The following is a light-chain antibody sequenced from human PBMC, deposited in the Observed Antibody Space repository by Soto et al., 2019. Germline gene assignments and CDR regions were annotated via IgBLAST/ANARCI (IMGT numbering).Light chain of an antibody. Sequence: IQLTQSPSSLSASVGDRVTITCRASQGISSYLAWYQQKPGKAPKLLIYAASTLQSGVPSRFSGSGSGTDFTLTISSLQPDDFATYYCQQYDSYSSGPFGQGTK. CDR2: AAS. V-gene: IGKV1-9*01. J-gene: IGKJ1*01. CDR3: QQYDSYSSGP. CDR1: QGISSY.